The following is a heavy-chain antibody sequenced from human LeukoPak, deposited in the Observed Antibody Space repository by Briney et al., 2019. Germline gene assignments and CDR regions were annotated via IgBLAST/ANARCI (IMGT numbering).Heavy chain of an antibody. CDR3: VREDNAFNI. V-gene: IGHV3-74*01. J-gene: IGHJ3*02. CDR2: ISGDETYT. CDR1: GFTFSSDF. Sequence: GGSLRLSCVAFGFTFSSDFMHLIRQAPGEGLMWVSQISGDETYTNYADSVRGRFTISRDNAKNTLYLQMNSLRAEDTAIYYCVREDNAFNIWGQGTLVTVSS.